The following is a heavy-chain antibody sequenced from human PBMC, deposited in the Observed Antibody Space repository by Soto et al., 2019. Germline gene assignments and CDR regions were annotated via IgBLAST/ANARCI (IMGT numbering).Heavy chain of an antibody. D-gene: IGHD6-19*01. CDR2: IYSGGTT. J-gene: IGHJ4*02. CDR3: ARDGGSSGVDY. CDR1: WFTVSNNY. V-gene: IGHV3-53*01. Sequence: EVQLVESGGGLIQPGGSLRLSCAASWFTVSNNYMSWVRQAPGKGLEWVSVIYSGGTTYYSDSVKGRFTISRDTSKNTVYVQMSRLRAEYAAVYYGARDGGSSGVDYWGQGTPVPVSS.